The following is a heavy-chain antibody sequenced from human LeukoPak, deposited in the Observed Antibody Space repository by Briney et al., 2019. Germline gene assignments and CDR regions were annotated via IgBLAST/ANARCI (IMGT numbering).Heavy chain of an antibody. D-gene: IGHD3-10*01. CDR3: AKQDPRGVQYYYYYGMDV. V-gene: IGHV3-33*06. Sequence: PGGSLRLSCAASGFTFSSYGMHWVRQAPGKGLEWVAVIWYDGSNKYYADSVKGRFTISRDNSKNTLYLQMNSLRAEDTAVYYCAKQDPRGVQYYYYYGMDVWGQGTTVTVSS. J-gene: IGHJ6*02. CDR2: IWYDGSNK. CDR1: GFTFSSYG.